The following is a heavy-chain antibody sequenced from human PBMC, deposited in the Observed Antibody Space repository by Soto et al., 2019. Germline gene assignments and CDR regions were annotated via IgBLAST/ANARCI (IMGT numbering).Heavy chain of an antibody. CDR3: ATKDVDSSGSANY. J-gene: IGHJ4*02. CDR1: GFTFSTYA. CDR2: ISRDGGST. V-gene: IGHV3-64*02. D-gene: IGHD6-19*01. Sequence: GSLRLSCAASGFTFSTYAMHWVRQAPGKGLEYVSAISRDGGSTFYADSVKGRFIISRDNSKNTLYLQMGSLTTDDMAVYYCATKDVDSSGSANYWGQGTLVTVSS.